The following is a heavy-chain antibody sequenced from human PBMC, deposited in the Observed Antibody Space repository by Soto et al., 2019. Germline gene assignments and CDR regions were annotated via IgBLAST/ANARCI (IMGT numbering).Heavy chain of an antibody. D-gene: IGHD3-22*01. CDR1: GYTFTSYG. Sequence: QVQLVQSGAEVKKPGASVKVSCKASGYTFTSYGISWVRQAPGQGLEWMGWISAYNGNTNYAQKLQGRVTMTTDTYTSTAYMALRSLRSDDTAVYYCASSRIYDSSGSDAFDIWGQGTMVTVSA. CDR3: ASSRIYDSSGSDAFDI. J-gene: IGHJ3*02. CDR2: ISAYNGNT. V-gene: IGHV1-18*01.